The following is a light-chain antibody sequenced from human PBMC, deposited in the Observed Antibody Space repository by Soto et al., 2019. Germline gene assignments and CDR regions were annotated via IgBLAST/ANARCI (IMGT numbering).Light chain of an antibody. V-gene: IGKV3-20*01. CDR2: YAS. CDR1: QGGSGHF. CDR3: QQYGSSGT. J-gene: IGKJ1*01. Sequence: DIVLPPSPCTLSLSPGEPATLSCRSSQGGSGHFLAWYHQQPGPAPRLLIYYASITSPGIPDRFSGSGSGTDFTLTISRLEPEDFAVYYCQQYGSSGTFGQGTKVDIK.